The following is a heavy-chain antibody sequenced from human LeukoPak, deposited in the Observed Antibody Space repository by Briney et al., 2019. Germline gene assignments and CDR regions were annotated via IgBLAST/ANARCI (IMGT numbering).Heavy chain of an antibody. CDR1: GGSISSSNW. Sequence: SGTPSLTCAVSGGSISSSNWWSWVRQPPGKGLEWIGEIYHSGSTNYNPSLKSRVTISVDTSKNQFSLKLSSVTAADTAVSYCARHWYYYDSSGYYYDYWGQGTLVTVSS. D-gene: IGHD3-22*01. CDR2: IYHSGST. V-gene: IGHV4-4*02. J-gene: IGHJ4*02. CDR3: ARHWYYYDSSGYYYDY.